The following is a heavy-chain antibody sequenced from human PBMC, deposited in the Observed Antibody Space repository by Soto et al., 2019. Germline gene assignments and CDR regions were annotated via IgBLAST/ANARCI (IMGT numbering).Heavy chain of an antibody. CDR3: ARQSSGWYNWFDP. J-gene: IGHJ5*02. CDR2: IYYSGSI. CDR1: GGSSISSSYY. V-gene: IGHV4-39*01. Sequence: SETLSLTRSVAGGSSISSSYYWGWIRQPPGKGLEWIGSIYYSGSIYYNPSLKSRVTISVDTSKNQFSLKLSSVTAAETAVYYCARQSSGWYNWFDPWGQGTLVTVSS. D-gene: IGHD6-19*01.